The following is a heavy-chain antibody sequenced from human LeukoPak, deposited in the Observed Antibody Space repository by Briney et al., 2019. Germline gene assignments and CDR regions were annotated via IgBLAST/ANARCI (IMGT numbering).Heavy chain of an antibody. CDR1: GASVSSGGYY. Sequence: SGTLSLTCTVSGASVSSGGYYWSWIRQPPGKGLEWIGYIHYSGSTNYNPSLKSRVTISVDTSKNQFSLKVSSVTAADTAVYYCARRGGSGRSFDYWGQGTLVTVSS. D-gene: IGHD3-10*01. V-gene: IGHV4-61*08. CDR2: IHYSGST. J-gene: IGHJ4*02. CDR3: ARRGGSGRSFDY.